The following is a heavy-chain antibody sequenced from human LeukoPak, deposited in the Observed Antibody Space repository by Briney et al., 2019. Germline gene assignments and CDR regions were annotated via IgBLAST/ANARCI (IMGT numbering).Heavy chain of an antibody. CDR1: GFTFSSYS. Sequence: GGSLRLYCAASGFTFSSYSMNWVRQAPGKGLEWVSSISSSSSYIYYADSVKGRFTISRDNAKNSLYVQMNSLRAEDTAVYYCARDVDYCSGGSCYPYFDYWGQGTLVTVSS. CDR3: ARDVDYCSGGSCYPYFDY. V-gene: IGHV3-21*01. CDR2: ISSSSSYI. J-gene: IGHJ4*02. D-gene: IGHD2-15*01.